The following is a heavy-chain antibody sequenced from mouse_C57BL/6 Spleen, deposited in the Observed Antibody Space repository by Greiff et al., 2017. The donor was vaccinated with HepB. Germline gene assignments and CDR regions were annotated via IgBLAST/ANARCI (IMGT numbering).Heavy chain of an antibody. CDR1: GYTFTSYW. CDR3: ARWGAYYDYDDGSSFDY. Sequence: QVQLKQPGAELVKPGASVKLSCKASGYTFTSYWMHWVKQRPGRGLEWIGRIDPNSGGTKYNEKFKSKATLTVDKPSSTAYMQLSSLTSEDSAVYYCARWGAYYDYDDGSSFDYWGQGTTLTVSS. V-gene: IGHV1-72*01. CDR2: IDPNSGGT. J-gene: IGHJ2*01. D-gene: IGHD2-4*01.